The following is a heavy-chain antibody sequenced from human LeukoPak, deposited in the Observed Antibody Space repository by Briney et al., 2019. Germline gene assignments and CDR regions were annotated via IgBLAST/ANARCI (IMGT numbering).Heavy chain of an antibody. CDR1: GYTLTELS. CDR2: FDPEDGET. D-gene: IGHD5-12*01. J-gene: IGHJ4*02. V-gene: IGHV1-24*01. CDR3: ATDRWLGWELPLTLNY. Sequence: GASVKVSCKVSGYTLTELSMHWVRQAPGKGLEWMGGFDPEDGETIYAQKFQGRVTMTEDTSTDTAYMELSSLRSEDTAVYYCATDRWLGWELPLTLNYWGQGTLVTVSS.